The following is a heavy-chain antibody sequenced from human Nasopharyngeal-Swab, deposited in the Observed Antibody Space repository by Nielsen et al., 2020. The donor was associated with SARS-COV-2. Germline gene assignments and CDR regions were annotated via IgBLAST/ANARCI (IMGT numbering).Heavy chain of an antibody. CDR2: ISGGSGST. J-gene: IGHJ6*03. CDR3: ARGHYYDILTGYYSGYYMGV. CDR1: GFTFRSYA. Sequence: GASLQISCAASGFTFRSYAMGWVRQAPGKGLEWVSGISGGSGSTYYADSVKGRFTIFRDNAKKTLYLQMNSLRAEDTAVYYCARGHYYDILTGYYSGYYMGVWGKGTTVTVSS. D-gene: IGHD3-9*01. V-gene: IGHV3-23*01.